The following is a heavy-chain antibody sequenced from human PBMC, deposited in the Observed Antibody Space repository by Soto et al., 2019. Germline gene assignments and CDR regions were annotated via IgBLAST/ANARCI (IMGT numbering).Heavy chain of an antibody. V-gene: IGHV4-59*11. D-gene: IGHD6-19*01. J-gene: IGHJ5*02. CDR1: GGSISSHY. CDR3: VRELPIAVAGWFPTP. CDR2: IYYSGST. Sequence: AETLSLTCTVSGGSISSHYWSWIRQPPGKGLEWIGYIYYSGSTNYNPSLKSRVTISVDTSKNQFSLKLSSVTAADTAVYYCVRELPIAVAGWFPTPCGQGTLVTV.